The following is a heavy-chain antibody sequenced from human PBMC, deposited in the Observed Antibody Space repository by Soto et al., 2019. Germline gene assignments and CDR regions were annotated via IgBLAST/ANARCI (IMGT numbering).Heavy chain of an antibody. CDR2: IIPIFGTA. Sequence: QVQLVQSGAEVKKPGSSVTVSCKASGGTFSSYTISWVRQAPGQGLEWMGGIIPIFGTANYAQKFQGRVTITADESTSTAYMELSSLISEDTAVYYCARGNHRWLQLWYFDLWCRGTLVTVSS. V-gene: IGHV1-69*12. D-gene: IGHD5-12*01. J-gene: IGHJ2*01. CDR3: ARGNHRWLQLWYFDL. CDR1: GGTFSSYT.